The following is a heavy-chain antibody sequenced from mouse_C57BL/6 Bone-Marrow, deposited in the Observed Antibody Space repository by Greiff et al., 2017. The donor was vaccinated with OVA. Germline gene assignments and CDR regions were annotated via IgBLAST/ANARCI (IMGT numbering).Heavy chain of an antibody. CDR1: GYTFTSYW. CDR3: ASKLLLGLFAY. CDR2: INPSSGYT. J-gene: IGHJ3*01. Sequence: SGAELAKPGASVKLSCKASGYTFTSYWMHWVKQRPGQGLAWIGYINPSSGYTKYNQKFKDKATLTADKSYSTAYMQLSSLTYEDSAVDYCASKLLLGLFAYWGQGTLVTVSA. D-gene: IGHD1-1*01. V-gene: IGHV1-7*01.